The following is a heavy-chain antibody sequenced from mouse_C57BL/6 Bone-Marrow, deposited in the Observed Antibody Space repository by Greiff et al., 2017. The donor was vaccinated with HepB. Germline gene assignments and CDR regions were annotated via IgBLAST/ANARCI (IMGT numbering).Heavy chain of an antibody. CDR3: ARGRQLRLRAMDY. Sequence: VQLQQSGPELVKPGASVKISCKASGYAFSSSWMNWVKQRPGKGLEWIGRIYPGDGDTNYNGKFKGKATLTADKSSSTAYMQLSSLTSEDSAVYFCARGRQLRLRAMDYWGQGTSVTVSS. CDR2: IYPGDGDT. CDR1: GYAFSSSW. J-gene: IGHJ4*01. D-gene: IGHD3-2*02. V-gene: IGHV1-82*01.